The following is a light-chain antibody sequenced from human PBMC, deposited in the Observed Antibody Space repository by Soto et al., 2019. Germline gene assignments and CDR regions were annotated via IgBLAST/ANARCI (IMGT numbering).Light chain of an antibody. Sequence: EIVFTQSPATLAVSPGEGATLSWMASQCVNTFLVWYQQRPGQPPRLLIHDASHRAAGIPARLSGSGFGTDFTLTIRSLEPEDAAVYYCQQRSDWPPITFGQGTRLE. CDR1: QCVNTF. CDR3: QQRSDWPPIT. V-gene: IGKV3-11*01. J-gene: IGKJ5*01. CDR2: DAS.